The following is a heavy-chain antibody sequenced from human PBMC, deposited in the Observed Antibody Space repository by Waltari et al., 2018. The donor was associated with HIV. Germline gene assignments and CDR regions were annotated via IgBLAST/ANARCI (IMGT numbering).Heavy chain of an antibody. V-gene: IGHV1-69*01. D-gene: IGHD3-3*01. CDR1: GGPVSRYV. Sequence: QVQLVPSGAEVKKPAPSLKVHCKSPGGPVSRYVVSWVRQAPGQGLEWMGGIIPLFGTVHYAQKFRGRVTITADGSTSTVYMELSSLRSEDTAVYYCARDKAHNDVWSGYVSWGQGTLVTVSS. J-gene: IGHJ5*02. CDR2: IIPLFGTV. CDR3: ARDKAHNDVWSGYVS.